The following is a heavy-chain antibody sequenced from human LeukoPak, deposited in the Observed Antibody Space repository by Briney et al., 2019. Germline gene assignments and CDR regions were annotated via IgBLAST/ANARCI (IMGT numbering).Heavy chain of an antibody. V-gene: IGHV4-39*01. J-gene: IGHJ3*02. CDR1: GGSISSSSYY. CDR3: ARQIIRGAFDI. Sequence: SETLSLTCTVSGGSISSSSYYWGWIRQPPGKGLEWIGNIYYSGGTYYNPSLKSRVTISVDTSKNQFSLKLSSVTAADTAVYYCARQIIRGAFDIWGQGTMVTVSS. CDR2: IYYSGGT. D-gene: IGHD2/OR15-2a*01.